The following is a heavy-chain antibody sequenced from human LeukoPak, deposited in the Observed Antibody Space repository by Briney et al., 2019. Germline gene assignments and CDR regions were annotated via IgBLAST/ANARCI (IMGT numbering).Heavy chain of an antibody. Sequence: ASVKVSCKTSTYIFSDYYVHWVRQAQGHGIGWMARINPRSGSTHSAQGFQGRVTLPRDTSLTTAYMALPRLTSDDTAVYYCARDSSGGYASHWGQGTLVTVSS. J-gene: IGHJ4*02. D-gene: IGHD6-19*01. CDR3: ARDSSGGYASH. CDR2: INPRSGST. CDR1: TYIFSDYY. V-gene: IGHV1-2*06.